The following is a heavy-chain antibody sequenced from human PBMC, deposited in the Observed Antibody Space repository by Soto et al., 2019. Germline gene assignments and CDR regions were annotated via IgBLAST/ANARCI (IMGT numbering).Heavy chain of an antibody. CDR1: GGSIISGGYS. V-gene: IGHV4-30-2*01. CDR3: VRRSPEDAFDI. CDR2: IYEGGNT. Sequence: SETLSLTCAVSGGSIISGGYSWSWIRQPPGKGLQWIGHIYEGGNTYYTPSLESRVAISTDKSKNQFSLRLSSVTAADTAVYYCVRRSPEDAFDIWAKGQWSPSPQ. J-gene: IGHJ3*02.